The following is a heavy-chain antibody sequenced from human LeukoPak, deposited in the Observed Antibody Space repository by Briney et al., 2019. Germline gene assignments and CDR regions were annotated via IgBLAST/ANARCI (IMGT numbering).Heavy chain of an antibody. V-gene: IGHV1-2*02. J-gene: IGHJ4*02. D-gene: IGHD3-10*01. CDR1: GYTFTGYY. CDR2: INPNSGGT. CDR3: ARGFPMVRGVIDY. Sequence: GASVNVSCKASGYTFTGYYMLWVRQAPGHGLEWMGWINPNSGGTNYAQKFQGRVTMTRDTSISTAYMELSRLRSDDTAVYYCARGFPMVRGVIDYWGQGTLVTVSA.